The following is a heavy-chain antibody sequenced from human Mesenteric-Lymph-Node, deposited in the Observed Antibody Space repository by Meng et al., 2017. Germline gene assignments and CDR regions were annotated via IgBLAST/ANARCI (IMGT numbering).Heavy chain of an antibody. CDR3: ARDRIWFGELYSWFDP. Sequence: GESLKISCAASGFTFSSYWMHWVRQAPGKGLVWVSRINSDGSSTSYADSVKGRFTISRDNAKNTLYLQMNSLIAEDTAVYYCARDRIWFGELYSWFDPWGQGTLVTVSS. J-gene: IGHJ5*02. CDR2: INSDGSST. V-gene: IGHV3-74*01. D-gene: IGHD3-10*01. CDR1: GFTFSSYW.